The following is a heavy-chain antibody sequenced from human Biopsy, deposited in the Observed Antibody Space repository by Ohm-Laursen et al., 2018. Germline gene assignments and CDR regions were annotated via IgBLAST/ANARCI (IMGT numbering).Heavy chain of an antibody. CDR2: INPSDGST. D-gene: IGHD3-10*01. V-gene: IGHV1-46*02. CDR3: ASGHYYGLGSRQWNCGLDV. CDR1: GYTFNSYN. J-gene: IGHJ6*02. Sequence: ASVKVSCKPLGYTFNSYNVHWARQAPGQGLEWMGIINPSDGSTGYAQKFQDRISMSADTSPSTVYLVLRGLRFEDTAVYYCASGHYYGLGSRQWNCGLDVWGQGTTVVVSS.